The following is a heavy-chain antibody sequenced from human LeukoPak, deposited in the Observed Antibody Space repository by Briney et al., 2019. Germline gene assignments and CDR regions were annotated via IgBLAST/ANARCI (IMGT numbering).Heavy chain of an antibody. J-gene: IGHJ1*01. CDR2: IYYSGST. CDR3: ARYGSGSYSDDHFQH. D-gene: IGHD3-10*01. Sequence: SETLSLTCTVSGGSISGYYWSWIRQPPAKGLEWIGFIYYSGSTKYNPSLKSRVTISVDTSKNQFSLKLTSVTAADTAVYYCARYGSGSYSDDHFQHWGQGTLVTVSS. CDR1: GGSISGYY. V-gene: IGHV4-59*08.